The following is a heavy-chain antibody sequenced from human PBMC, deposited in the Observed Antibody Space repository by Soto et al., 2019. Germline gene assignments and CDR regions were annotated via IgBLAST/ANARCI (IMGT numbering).Heavy chain of an antibody. CDR3: AKSTYCNGGSCFPQY. J-gene: IGHJ4*02. V-gene: IGHV3-30*18. CDR1: TFTFSDFG. Sequence: QVQVEEFGGCVVQPGRSLRLSCAGPTFTFSDFGFHWVRQAPGKGLEWVAMISYDGSDQYYGDSVQGRFTIYRDDSKNTVYLQMNSLRAEDTAMYYCAKSTYCNGGSCFPQYWGPGTLVTVSS. D-gene: IGHD2-15*01. CDR2: ISYDGSDQ.